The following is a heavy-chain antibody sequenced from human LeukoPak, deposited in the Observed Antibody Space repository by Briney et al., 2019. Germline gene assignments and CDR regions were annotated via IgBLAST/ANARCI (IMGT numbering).Heavy chain of an antibody. V-gene: IGHV1-69*13. CDR2: IIPIFGKA. J-gene: IGHJ6*03. D-gene: IGHD4-17*01. CDR3: ARTGPWRLRDYYYYYMDV. Sequence: SVKVSCKASGGTFSTYAVSWVRQAPGQGLEWMGGIIPIFGKADYAQKFQDRVTITADESTSTAYMELSSLRSEDTAVYYCARTGPWRLRDYYYYYMDVWGKGTTVTVSS. CDR1: GGTFSTYA.